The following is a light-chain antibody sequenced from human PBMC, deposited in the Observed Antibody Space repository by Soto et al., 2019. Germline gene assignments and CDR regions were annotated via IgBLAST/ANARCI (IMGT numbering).Light chain of an antibody. J-gene: IGLJ1*01. V-gene: IGLV2-14*01. CDR3: CSYTTSNTRQIV. CDR1: SSDVGGYNY. Sequence: QSVLTQPASVSGSPGQSITISRTGTSSDVGGYNYVSWYQQHPGKAPKFMIYDVSNRPSGVSNLFSGSKSGNTASLTISGLQAEDEADYYCCSYTTSNTRQIVFGTGTKVTVL. CDR2: DVS.